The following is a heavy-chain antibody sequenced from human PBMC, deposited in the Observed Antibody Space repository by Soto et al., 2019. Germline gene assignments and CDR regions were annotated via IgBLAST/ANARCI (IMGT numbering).Heavy chain of an antibody. J-gene: IGHJ4*02. D-gene: IGHD3-9*01. CDR2: ISYDGSNK. Sequence: GESLKISCAASGFTFSSYAMHWVRQAPGKGLEWVAVISYDGSNKYYADSVKGRFTVSRDNSKNTLYLQMNSLRAEDTAVYYCARAKYYDILTGYYLYFDYWGQGTLVTVSS. V-gene: IGHV3-30-3*01. CDR3: ARAKYYDILTGYYLYFDY. CDR1: GFTFSSYA.